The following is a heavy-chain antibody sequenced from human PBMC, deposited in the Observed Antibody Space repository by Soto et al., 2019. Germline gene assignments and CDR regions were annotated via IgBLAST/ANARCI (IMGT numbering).Heavy chain of an antibody. V-gene: IGHV3-33*06. Sequence: QVQLVESGGGVVQPGGSLRLSCAASGFTFSSYGLYWVRQPPGKGLEWVARIWYDGNNKCYADSVRGRFTISRDNSKNTFNHQMNRLRTNVSAVDSGANDCVSLFIIPSALDHWGQGTLVTVSS. CDR2: IWYDGNNK. J-gene: IGHJ4*02. D-gene: IGHD3-16*02. CDR1: GFTFSSYG. CDR3: ANDCVSLFIIPSALDH.